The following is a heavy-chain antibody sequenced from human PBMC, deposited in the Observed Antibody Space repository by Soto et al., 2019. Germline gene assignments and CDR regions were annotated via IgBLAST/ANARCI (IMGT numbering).Heavy chain of an antibody. Sequence: QVHLVQSGAEVKAPGASVRISCATSGNIFNDYEIHWLRQAPGQRLEWMGWINGGNGNTGSPQRFQSRVTMSRDTSARISYVELRSLSPEDTAVYYCATAISATTFDHWGQGTLVTVSP. V-gene: IGHV1-3*01. J-gene: IGHJ4*02. CDR3: ATAISATTFDH. CDR2: INGGNGNT. CDR1: GNIFNDYE.